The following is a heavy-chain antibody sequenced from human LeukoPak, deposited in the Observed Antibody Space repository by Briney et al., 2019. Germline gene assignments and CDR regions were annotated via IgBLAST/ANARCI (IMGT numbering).Heavy chain of an antibody. J-gene: IGHJ4*02. D-gene: IGHD6-13*01. Sequence: GGSLRLSCAASGFTFSSYGMHWVRQAPGKGLEWVADIWYDGSNKYYADSVKGRFTISRDNSKNTLYLQMNSLRAEDTAVYYCAREDGSSSRTYFDYWGQGTLVTVSS. CDR3: AREDGSSSRTYFDY. V-gene: IGHV3-33*08. CDR2: IWYDGSNK. CDR1: GFTFSSYG.